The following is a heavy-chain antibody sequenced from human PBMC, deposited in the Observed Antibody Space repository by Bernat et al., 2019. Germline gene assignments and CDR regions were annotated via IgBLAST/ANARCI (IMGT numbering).Heavy chain of an antibody. CDR2: ISYDGSNK. J-gene: IGHJ4*02. Sequence: QVQLVESGGGVVQPGRSLRLSCAASGFTFSSYAMHWVRQAPGKGLEWVAVISYDGSNKYYADSVKGRFTISRDNSKNTLYLQMNSLRAEDTAVYYCARETPSPPDYYDSSGYPSGYFDYWGQGTLFTFSS. CDR3: ARETPSPPDYYDSSGYPSGYFDY. CDR1: GFTFSSYA. V-gene: IGHV3-30-3*01. D-gene: IGHD3-22*01.